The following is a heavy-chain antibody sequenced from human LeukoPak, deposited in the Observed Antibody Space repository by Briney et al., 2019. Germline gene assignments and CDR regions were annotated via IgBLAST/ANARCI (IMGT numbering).Heavy chain of an antibody. CDR1: GYSFTSYW. J-gene: IGHJ5*02. D-gene: IGHD3-3*01. Sequence: GESLKISCKGSGYSFTSYWIGWVRQMPGKGLEWMGIIYPGDSDTRYSPSVQGQVSLSADKSISTAYLQWSSLKASETAMYYCARQYYDFWSGYYGWFDPWGQGTLVTVSS. V-gene: IGHV5-51*01. CDR3: ARQYYDFWSGYYGWFDP. CDR2: IYPGDSDT.